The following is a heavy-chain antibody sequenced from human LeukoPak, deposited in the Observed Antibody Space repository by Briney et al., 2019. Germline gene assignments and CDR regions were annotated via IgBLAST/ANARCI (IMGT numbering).Heavy chain of an antibody. D-gene: IGHD5/OR15-5a*01. Sequence: PAEPLSLTCTVSGGSMSPYHWGWLRQPPGKGVEWTGYFYYSWSTNYNPSLKSRVTISVDTSKNQFSLKLSSVTAADTAIYYCAREVSGRFDYWGQGTLVTVSS. CDR1: GGSMSPYH. J-gene: IGHJ4*02. CDR3: AREVSGRFDY. V-gene: IGHV4-59*12. CDR2: FYYSWST.